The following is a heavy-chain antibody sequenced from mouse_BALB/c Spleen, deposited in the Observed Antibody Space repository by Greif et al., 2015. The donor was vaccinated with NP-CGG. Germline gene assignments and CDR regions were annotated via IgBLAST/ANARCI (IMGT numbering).Heavy chain of an antibody. V-gene: IGHV5-9-1*01. CDR1: GFAFSSYA. CDR3: ARVYYGYDVNYAMDY. J-gene: IGHJ4*01. CDR2: ISSGGSYT. D-gene: IGHD2-2*01. Sequence: EVKLVESGGGLVKPGGSLKLSCAASGFAFSSYAMSWVRQTPEKRLEWVATISSGGSYTYYPDSVKGRFTISRDNAKNTLYLQMSSLRSEDTAMYYCARVYYGYDVNYAMDYWGQGTSVTVSS.